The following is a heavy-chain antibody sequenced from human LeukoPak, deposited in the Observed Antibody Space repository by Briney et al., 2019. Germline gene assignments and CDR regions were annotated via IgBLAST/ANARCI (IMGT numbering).Heavy chain of an antibody. CDR1: GYTFTSYG. CDR3: ARGNGFNMITFGGVIASPPYYFDY. J-gene: IGHJ4*02. Sequence: ASVKVSCKAAGYTFTSYGISWVRQAPGQGFEWMGWNSVYNGNTNYAQKVQGRVTMTTDTSTSTAYMELRSLTSDDTAVYYCARGNGFNMITFGGVIASPPYYFDYWGQGTLVTVSS. D-gene: IGHD3-16*02. V-gene: IGHV1-18*01. CDR2: NSVYNGNT.